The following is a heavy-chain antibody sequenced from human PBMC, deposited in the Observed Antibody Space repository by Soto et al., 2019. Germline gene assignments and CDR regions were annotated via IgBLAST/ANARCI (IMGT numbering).Heavy chain of an antibody. Sequence: AGSALMPRRCSMRGFRQVLGKKLEWVSAISGSGGSTYYADSVKGRFTISRDNSKNTLYLQMICLRAADTAVYYRATDWSWLLWGQGT. CDR3: ATDWSWLL. CDR2: ISGSGGST. V-gene: IGHV3-23*01. J-gene: IGHJ4*02. CDR1: ALMPRRCS. D-gene: IGHD3-3*01.